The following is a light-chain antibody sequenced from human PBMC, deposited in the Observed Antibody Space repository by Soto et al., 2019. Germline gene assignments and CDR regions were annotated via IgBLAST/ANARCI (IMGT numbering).Light chain of an antibody. V-gene: IGLV2-11*01. CDR3: CSYAGSSPWV. Sequence: QSALTQPRSVSGSPGQSVTISCTGTSSDVGVYNYVSWYQQHPGKAPQLLIYDVIKRPSGVPYRFSGSKSGNTASLTISGLDAEGEAFYYCCSYAGSSPWVFGGGTKVTVL. CDR2: DVI. CDR1: SSDVGVYNY. J-gene: IGLJ3*02.